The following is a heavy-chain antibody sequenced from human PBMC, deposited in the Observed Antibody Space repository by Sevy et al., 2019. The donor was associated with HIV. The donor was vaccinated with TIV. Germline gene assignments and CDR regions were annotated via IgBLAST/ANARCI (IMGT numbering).Heavy chain of an antibody. CDR3: ARTFSFSWYDY. V-gene: IGHV3-21*01. D-gene: IGHD6-13*01. J-gene: IGHJ4*02. Sequence: GGSLRLSCVASEFAFNIHNMSWVRQAPGKGLEWVSSISTSSNNIYYADSVEGRFTISRDNAKNSLYLQMNSLRAEDTAVYYCARTFSFSWYDYWGQGTLITVSS. CDR2: ISTSSNNI. CDR1: EFAFNIHN.